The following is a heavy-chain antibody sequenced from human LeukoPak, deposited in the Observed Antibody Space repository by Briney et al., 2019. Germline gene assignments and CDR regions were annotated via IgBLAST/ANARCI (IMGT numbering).Heavy chain of an antibody. D-gene: IGHD3-10*01. CDR1: GGSISSSSYY. CDR3: ARALWFGGSPEIDY. CDR2: IYYSGST. V-gene: IGHV4-39*01. J-gene: IGHJ4*02. Sequence: SETLSLTCTVSGGSISSSSYYWGWIRQPPGKGLEWIGSIYYSGSTYYNPSLKSRVTISVDTSKNQFSLKLSSVTAADTAVYYCARALWFGGSPEIDYWGQGTLVTVSS.